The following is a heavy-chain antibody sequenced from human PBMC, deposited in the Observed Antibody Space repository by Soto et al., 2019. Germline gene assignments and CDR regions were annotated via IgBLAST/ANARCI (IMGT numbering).Heavy chain of an antibody. CDR2: IYYSGST. J-gene: IGHJ4*02. V-gene: IGHV4-61*01. CDR3: ARVMVQRIPLFDY. CDR1: GGSVSSGSYY. D-gene: IGHD2-8*01. Sequence: SETLSLTCTLSGGSVSSGSYYWSWIRQPPGKGLEWIGCIYYSGSTNYNPSLKSRVTISVDTSKNQFSLKLSSVTAADTAVYYCARVMVQRIPLFDYWGQGTLVTVSS.